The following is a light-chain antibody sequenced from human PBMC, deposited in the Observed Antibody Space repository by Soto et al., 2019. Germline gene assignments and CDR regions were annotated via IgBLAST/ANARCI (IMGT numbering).Light chain of an antibody. Sequence: EIVLAQSPANLSLSPGERATLSCKTSQSVNSYLAWYQQKPGQAPRLLIYNASQRATGIPARFSGSGSGTDFTLTISSLEPEDFAVYYCQQRSNWLITFGQGTRLEIK. CDR1: QSVNSY. CDR3: QQRSNWLIT. J-gene: IGKJ5*01. V-gene: IGKV3-11*01. CDR2: NAS.